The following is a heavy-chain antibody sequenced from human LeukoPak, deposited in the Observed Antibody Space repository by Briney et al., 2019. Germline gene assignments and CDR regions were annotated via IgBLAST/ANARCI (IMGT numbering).Heavy chain of an antibody. V-gene: IGHV1-18*01. CDR3: ARIEYSSSDYYYYYMDV. Sequence: ASVKVSCKASGYTITSYGISWVRQAPGQGLEWMGWISAYNGNTNYAQKLQGRVTMTTDTSTSTAYKELRSLRSDDTAVYYCARIEYSSSDYYYYYMDVWGKGTTVTVSS. J-gene: IGHJ6*03. CDR2: ISAYNGNT. CDR1: GYTITSYG. D-gene: IGHD6-6*01.